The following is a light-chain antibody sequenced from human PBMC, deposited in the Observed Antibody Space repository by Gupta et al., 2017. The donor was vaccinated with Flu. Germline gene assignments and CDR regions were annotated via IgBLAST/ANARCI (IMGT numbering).Light chain of an antibody. CDR2: YNSDSDT. Sequence: QAVLTQPSSLSASPGASARLTCTLRCGLNVGSHRIYWYQQKPGSPPQYLLRYNSDSDTQQGSGVPSRFSGSKDDSANAGILXIXGLQSEXEADYYCMISDRDGWVFGGGTKLTVL. V-gene: IGLV5-45*02. CDR1: CGLNVGSHR. J-gene: IGLJ3*02. CDR3: MISDRDGWV.